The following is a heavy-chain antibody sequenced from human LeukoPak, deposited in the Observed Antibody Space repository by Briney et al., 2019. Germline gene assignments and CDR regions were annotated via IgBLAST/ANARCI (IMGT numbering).Heavy chain of an antibody. D-gene: IGHD3-22*01. Sequence: ASVKVSCKASGHTFSGNYMHWVRQAPGQGLEWMGWTSPNSGDTNYAQKFQGRVTLTRDTSISTAYMELSRLRSDDTAVYYCAGGSGDYSPDCWGQGTLVTVSS. CDR3: AGGSGDYSPDC. J-gene: IGHJ4*02. V-gene: IGHV1-2*02. CDR1: GHTFSGNY. CDR2: TSPNSGDT.